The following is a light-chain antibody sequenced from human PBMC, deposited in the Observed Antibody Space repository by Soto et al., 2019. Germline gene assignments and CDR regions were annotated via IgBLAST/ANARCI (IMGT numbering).Light chain of an antibody. J-gene: IGLJ1*01. CDR1: SSDVGGYNY. CDR2: DVS. V-gene: IGLV2-14*01. Sequence: QSLLSHPASLSGSPGQSITISCTGTSSDVGGYNYVSWYQQLPGKAPKLMIHDVSDRPSGVSNRFSGSKSGNTASLTISGLQAEDEADYYCSSYTISSLYVFGTGTKVTVL. CDR3: SSYTISSLYV.